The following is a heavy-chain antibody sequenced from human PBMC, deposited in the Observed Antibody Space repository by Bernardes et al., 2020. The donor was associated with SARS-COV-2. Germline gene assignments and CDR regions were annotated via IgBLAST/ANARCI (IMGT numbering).Heavy chain of an antibody. Sequence: GSLSLSCPASGFTFSPYWMHWVRQIPGKGLVWVSRINGDGTTTNYADSVKGRFTISRDNAKSTVYLQMNSLGDEDAGVYFCARGSGNYYFDYWGQGRGPLVTVSS. J-gene: IGHJ4*02. V-gene: IGHV3-74*01. CDR2: INGDGTTT. D-gene: IGHD1-1*01. CDR1: GFTFSPYW. CDR3: ARGSGNYYFDY.